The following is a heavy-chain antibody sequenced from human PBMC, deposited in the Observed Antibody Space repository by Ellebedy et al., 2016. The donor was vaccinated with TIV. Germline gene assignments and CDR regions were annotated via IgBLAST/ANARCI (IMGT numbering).Heavy chain of an antibody. CDR2: ISSSSSTI. CDR3: TKDGSGTMNF. D-gene: IGHD1-1*01. Sequence: GESLKISCAASGFTFSSYSMNWVRQAPGKGLEWVSYISSSSSTIYYADSVKGRFTISRDNAKNSLYLQMNSLRADDTAVYYCTKDGSGTMNFWGQGTLVTVSS. CDR1: GFTFSSYS. J-gene: IGHJ4*02. V-gene: IGHV3-48*01.